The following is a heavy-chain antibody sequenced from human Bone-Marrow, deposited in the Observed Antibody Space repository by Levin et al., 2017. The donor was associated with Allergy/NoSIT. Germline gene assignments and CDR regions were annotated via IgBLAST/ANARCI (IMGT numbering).Heavy chain of an antibody. J-gene: IGHJ6*03. V-gene: IGHV4-34*01. Sequence: PSQTLSLPCAVSGGSFGGYFWTWIRQTPGKGLEWIGEINHSGSTTYNPSLKSRVTMSVDTSKKQFSLNLTSVTAADTAVYYCVREYYYGSASYVTKPYMDVWGKGTTVTVSS. CDR3: VREYYYGSASYVTKPYMDV. CDR2: INHSGST. D-gene: IGHD3-10*01. CDR1: GGSFGGYF.